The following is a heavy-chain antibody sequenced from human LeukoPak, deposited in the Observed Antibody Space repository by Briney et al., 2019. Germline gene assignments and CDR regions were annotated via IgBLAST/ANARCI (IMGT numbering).Heavy chain of an antibody. J-gene: IGHJ4*02. Sequence: GGSLRLSCAASGFTFSSYSMNWVRQAPGKGLEWVSSISSSSSYICYADSVKGRFTISRDNAKNSLYLQMNSLRAEDTAVYYCARAGIDEYYFDYWGQGTLVTVSS. V-gene: IGHV3-21*01. D-gene: IGHD6-13*01. CDR2: ISSSSSYI. CDR1: GFTFSSYS. CDR3: ARAGIDEYYFDY.